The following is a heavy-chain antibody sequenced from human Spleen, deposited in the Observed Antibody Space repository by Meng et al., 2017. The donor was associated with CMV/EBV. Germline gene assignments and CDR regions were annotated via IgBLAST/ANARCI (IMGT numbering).Heavy chain of an antibody. CDR1: GFTVSSNY. Sequence: GESLKISCAASGFTVSSNYMSWVRQAPGKGLEWVAFIRYDGTEEYYADAVKGRFTISRDNSKNTLFLQMNSLRPEDTAVYYCVKKGNPAATGYFDYWGQGTLVTVSS. J-gene: IGHJ4*02. CDR3: VKKGNPAATGYFDY. V-gene: IGHV3-30*02. CDR2: IRYDGTEE. D-gene: IGHD1-26*01.